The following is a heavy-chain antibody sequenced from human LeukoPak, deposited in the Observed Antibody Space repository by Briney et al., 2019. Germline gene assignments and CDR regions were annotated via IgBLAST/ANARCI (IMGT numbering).Heavy chain of an antibody. CDR1: GGTFSRYA. J-gene: IGHJ5*02. D-gene: IGHD2-2*01. CDR2: IIPIFGTA. V-gene: IGHV1-69*05. CDR3: ARGGENIVVVPAAMHASWFDP. Sequence: ASVKVSCKASGGTFSRYAISWVRQAPGHGLEWMGGIIPIFGTANYAQKFQGRVTITTDESTSTAYMELSSLRSEDTAVYYCARGGENIVVVPAAMHASWFDPWGQGTLVSVSS.